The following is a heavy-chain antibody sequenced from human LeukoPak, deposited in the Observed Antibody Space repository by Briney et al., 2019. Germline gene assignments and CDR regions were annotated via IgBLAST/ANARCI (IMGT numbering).Heavy chain of an antibody. J-gene: IGHJ4*02. CDR3: AGHHPRNTVDF. CDR1: GGSFSGYY. CDR2: VNHSGST. D-gene: IGHD2/OR15-2a*01. V-gene: IGHV4-34*01. Sequence: SETLSLTCAVYGGSFSGYYWSWIRQPPGKGLEWIGEVNHSGSTNYNPSLKSRVTISVDTSKNQFSLKLSSVTAADTAVYYCAGHHPRNTVDFWGQGTLVTVSS.